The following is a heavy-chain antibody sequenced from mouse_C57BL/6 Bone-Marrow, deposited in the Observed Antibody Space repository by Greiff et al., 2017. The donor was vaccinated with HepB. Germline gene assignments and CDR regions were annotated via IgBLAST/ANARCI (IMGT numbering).Heavy chain of an antibody. CDR2: ISNGGGST. V-gene: IGHV5-12*01. Sequence: VQLKESGGGLVQPGGSLKLSCAASGFTFSDYYMYWVRQTPEKRLEWVAYISNGGGSTYYPDTVKGRFTISRDNAKNTLYLQMSRLKSEDTAMFYCARQSGSTSWFAYWGQGTLVTVSA. CDR3: ARQSGSTSWFAY. J-gene: IGHJ3*01. D-gene: IGHD1-1*01. CDR1: GFTFSDYY.